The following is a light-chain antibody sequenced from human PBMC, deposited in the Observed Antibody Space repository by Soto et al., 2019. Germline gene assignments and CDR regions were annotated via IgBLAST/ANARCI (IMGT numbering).Light chain of an antibody. V-gene: IGKV4-1*01. Sequence: DIVMTQSPDSLTVSLGGSATINCRSSQSVLYSSNNKNYLAWYRQKSGAAPELLIYDASTLQSGVPSRFRGGASGTDFTLTISSLQLDDFATYYCQQSYNTPLTFGQGTKVDIK. CDR1: QSVLYSSNNKNY. CDR2: DAS. J-gene: IGKJ1*01. CDR3: QQSYNTPLT.